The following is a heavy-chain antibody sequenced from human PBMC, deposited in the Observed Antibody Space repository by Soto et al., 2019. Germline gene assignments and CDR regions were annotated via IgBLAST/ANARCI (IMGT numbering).Heavy chain of an antibody. V-gene: IGHV3-13*01. CDR3: ARANSFPTTPLMWDYYYYMDV. CDR2: IGTAGDT. J-gene: IGHJ6*03. Sequence: PGGSLRLSCAASGFTFSSYDMHWVRQATGKGLEWVSAIGTAGDTYYPGSVKGRFTISRENAKNSLYLQMNSLRAGDTAVYYCARANSFPTTPLMWDYYYYMDVRGKGTTVTVSS. CDR1: GFTFSSYD. D-gene: IGHD4-17*01.